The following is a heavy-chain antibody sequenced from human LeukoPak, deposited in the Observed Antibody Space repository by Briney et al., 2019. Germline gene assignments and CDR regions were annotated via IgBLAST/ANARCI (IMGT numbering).Heavy chain of an antibody. J-gene: IGHJ3*02. V-gene: IGHV4-59*01. CDR3: AREGGRFGKLLYAFDI. CDR1: GGSISSYY. D-gene: IGHD3-10*01. CDR2: IYYSGST. Sequence: SETLSLTCTVSGGSISSYYWSWIRQPPGKGLEWIGYIYYSGSTNYNPSLKSRVTISVDTSKNQFSLKLSSVTAPDTAVYYCAREGGRFGKLLYAFDIWGQGTMVTVSS.